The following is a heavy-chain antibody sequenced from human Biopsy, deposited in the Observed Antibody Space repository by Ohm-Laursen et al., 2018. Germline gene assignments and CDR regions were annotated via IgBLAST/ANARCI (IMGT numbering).Heavy chain of an antibody. CDR2: IYSSGRS. D-gene: IGHD4-17*01. Sequence: SDTLSLTCTVSGGSISDYFSRWIRQPADKGLEYIGRIYSSGRSFYSPSLKSRVTMSVARSDNQFSLKRSSVTAADTAVYFCARDAYGDYDTYY. CDR3: ARDAYGDYDTYY. V-gene: IGHV4-4*07. CDR1: GGSISDYF. J-gene: IGHJ6*03.